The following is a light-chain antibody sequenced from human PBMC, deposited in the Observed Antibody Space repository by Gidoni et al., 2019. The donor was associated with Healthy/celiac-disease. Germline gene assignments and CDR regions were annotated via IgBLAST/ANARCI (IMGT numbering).Light chain of an antibody. CDR2: AAS. Sequence: DIQMTQSPSSLSASVGDRVTITCRASQSISSYLNWYQQKPGKAPKLLIYAASSLQSGVPSRFSGSGAGTDFTLTISSLQPEDFATYYCQQSYSTPRTFXQXTKLKIK. CDR1: QSISSY. J-gene: IGKJ2*01. CDR3: QQSYSTPRT. V-gene: IGKV1-39*01.